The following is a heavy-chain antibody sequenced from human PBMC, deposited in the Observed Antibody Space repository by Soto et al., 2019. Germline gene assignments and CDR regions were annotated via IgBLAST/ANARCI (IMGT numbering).Heavy chain of an antibody. CDR1: GGSIGSGDYY. Sequence: SETLSLTCTVSGGSIGSGDYYWSWIRQPPGKGLEWIGYIYYSGSTYYNPSLKSRVTISVDTSKNQFSLKLSSVTAADTAVYYCARDRTVRGVINSYYYYYGMDVWGQGTTVTVSS. V-gene: IGHV4-30-4*01. D-gene: IGHD3-10*01. CDR2: IYYSGST. CDR3: ARDRTVRGVINSYYYYYGMDV. J-gene: IGHJ6*02.